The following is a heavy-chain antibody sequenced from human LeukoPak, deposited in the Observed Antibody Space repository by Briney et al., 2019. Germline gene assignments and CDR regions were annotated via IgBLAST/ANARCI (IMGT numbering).Heavy chain of an antibody. D-gene: IGHD3-10*01. J-gene: IGHJ3*02. CDR3: ARDRARLAIPLLYRSDAFDI. CDR2: IYYSGST. Sequence: SETLSLTCAASGGSISSYYRNWIRQPPGKGLEWIGRIYYSGSTNYNPSPKSRGSISVDTYKNQFSQKLSTVTTADTAVYYCARDRARLAIPLLYRSDAFDIWGQGTMVTVSS. V-gene: IGHV4-59*01. CDR1: GGSISSYY.